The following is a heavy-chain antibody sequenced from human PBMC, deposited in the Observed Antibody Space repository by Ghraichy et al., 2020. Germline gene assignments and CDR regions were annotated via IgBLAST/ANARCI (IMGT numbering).Heavy chain of an antibody. CDR2: IKSKTDGGTT. V-gene: IGHV3-15*01. CDR1: GFIFSNAW. Sequence: GGSLRLSCAASGFIFSNAWMSWVRQAPGKGLEWVGRIKSKTDGGTTDYAAPVKGRFTISRDDSKNTLYLQMNSLKSEDTAVYYCTTDPEWELLSYYYGMDVWGKGTTVTVSS. CDR3: TTDPEWELLSYYYGMDV. J-gene: IGHJ6*04. D-gene: IGHD1-26*01.